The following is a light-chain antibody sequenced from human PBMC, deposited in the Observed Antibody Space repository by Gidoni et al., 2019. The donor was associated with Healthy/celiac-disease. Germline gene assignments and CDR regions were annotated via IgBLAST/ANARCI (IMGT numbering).Light chain of an antibody. Sequence: SVLTQAPATRALSPGERATLSCRASQSVSSYLAWYQQKPGQAPRLLIYDASNRATGIPARFSGSGSGTDFTLTISSLEPEDFAVYYCQQRSNWPLTFGGGTKVEIK. V-gene: IGKV3-11*01. CDR3: QQRSNWPLT. J-gene: IGKJ4*01. CDR1: QSVSSY. CDR2: DAS.